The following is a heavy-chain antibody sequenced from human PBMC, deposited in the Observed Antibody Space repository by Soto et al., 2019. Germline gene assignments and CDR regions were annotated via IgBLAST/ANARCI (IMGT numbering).Heavy chain of an antibody. J-gene: IGHJ4*02. CDR2: IIPIFGTA. Sequence: ASVKVSCKASGGTFSSYAISWVRQAPGQGLEWMGGIIPIFGTANYAQKFQGRVTITADESTSTAYMELSSLRSEDTAVYYCARSGSQLAAASLNYYFDYWGQGTLVTVSS. CDR1: GGTFSSYA. D-gene: IGHD6-13*01. V-gene: IGHV1-69*13. CDR3: ARSGSQLAAASLNYYFDY.